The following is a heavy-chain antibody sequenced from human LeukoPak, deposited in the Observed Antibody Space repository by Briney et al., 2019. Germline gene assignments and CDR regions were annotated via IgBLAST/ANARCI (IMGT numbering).Heavy chain of an antibody. CDR2: IYHSGST. J-gene: IGHJ3*02. Sequence: PSETLSLTCTVSGYSISSGYYWGWIRQPPGKGLEWIGSIYHSGSTYYNPSLKSRVTISVDTSKNQFSLKLSSVTAADTAVYYCARGGRITGTTPDIWGQGTMVTVSS. D-gene: IGHD1-7*01. CDR3: ARGGRITGTTPDI. V-gene: IGHV4-38-2*02. CDR1: GYSISSGYY.